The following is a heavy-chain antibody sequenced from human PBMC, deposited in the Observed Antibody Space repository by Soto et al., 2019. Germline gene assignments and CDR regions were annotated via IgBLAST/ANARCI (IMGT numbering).Heavy chain of an antibody. CDR3: ATAIHRWLQLWYFDL. D-gene: IGHD5-12*01. V-gene: IGHV1-69*12. Sequence: QVQLVQSGAEVKKPGSSVKVSCKASGGTFSNYPISWVRQAPGQGLEWMGGIIPIFGTVNYAQKFQGRVTITADESTSTAYMALSSLRSEDTAVYYCATAIHRWLQLWYFDLWGRGTLVTVSS. J-gene: IGHJ2*01. CDR2: IIPIFGTV. CDR1: GGTFSNYP.